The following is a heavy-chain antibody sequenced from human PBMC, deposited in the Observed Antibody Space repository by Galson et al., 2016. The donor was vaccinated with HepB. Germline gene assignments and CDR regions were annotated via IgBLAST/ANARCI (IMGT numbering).Heavy chain of an antibody. CDR1: GFTFSNYV. D-gene: IGHD6-19*01. V-gene: IGHV3-30-3*01. CDR3: ARDLEQRWLGPSGGQ. CDR2: ISFDGSNK. J-gene: IGHJ4*02. Sequence: SLRLSCAASGFTFSNYVMHWVRQAPGKGLEWVAVISFDGSNKDYADSVKGRFTISRDNSKNTLYLQMNSLRDEDTAVYYRARDLEQRWLGPSGGQWGQGTLVTVSS.